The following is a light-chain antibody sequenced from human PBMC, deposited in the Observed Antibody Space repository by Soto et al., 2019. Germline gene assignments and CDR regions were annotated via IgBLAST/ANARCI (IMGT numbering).Light chain of an antibody. Sequence: DIQMTHSPSTLSASVGDRVTITCRASQSISSWLAWYQQKPGKAPKLLIYDASSLESGVPSRFSGSGSGTEFTLTISSLQPDDFATYYCQQYNLLTFGGGTKVDIK. CDR3: QQYNLLT. CDR2: DAS. J-gene: IGKJ4*01. CDR1: QSISSW. V-gene: IGKV1-5*01.